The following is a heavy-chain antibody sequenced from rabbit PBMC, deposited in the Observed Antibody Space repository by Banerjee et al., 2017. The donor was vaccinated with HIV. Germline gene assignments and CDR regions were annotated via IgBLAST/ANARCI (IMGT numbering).Heavy chain of an antibody. D-gene: IGHD4-2*01. CDR1: GFSFSSSYW. J-gene: IGHJ4*01. CDR3: ARDLGSGSL. Sequence: EESGGGLVQPEGSLTLTCTASGFSFSSSYWICWVRQAPGKGLEWIACIYAGSSGSTYYASWAKGRFTVSKTSSTTVTLQMTSLTAADTATYFCARDLGSGSLWGPGTLVTVS. V-gene: IGHV1S45*01. CDR2: IYAGSSGST.